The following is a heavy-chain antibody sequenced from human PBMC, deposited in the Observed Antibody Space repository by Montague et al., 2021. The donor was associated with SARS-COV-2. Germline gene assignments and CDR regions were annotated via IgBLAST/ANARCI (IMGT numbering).Heavy chain of an antibody. CDR3: ARTPAVYVVVVPAARGHFDY. CDR1: GGSISSGGYY. CDR2: IYYSGST. D-gene: IGHD2-2*01. V-gene: IGHV4-31*03. J-gene: IGHJ4*02. Sequence: TLSLTCTVSGGSISSGGYYWSWIRQHPGKGLEWIGYIYYSGSTXYNPYIKSRVTIYVDTSKNQFSLKLSSVTAADTAVYYCARTPAVYVVVVPAARGHFDYWGQGTLVTVSS.